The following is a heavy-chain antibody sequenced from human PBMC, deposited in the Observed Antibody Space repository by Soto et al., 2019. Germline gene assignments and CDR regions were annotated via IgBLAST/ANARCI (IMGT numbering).Heavy chain of an antibody. J-gene: IGHJ6*02. D-gene: IGHD2-8*01. CDR3: ARDVGASCTDFVCSDSGGLDV. Sequence: QLQLQESGSRLLRPSQTLSLTCAVSGGSITNIATSWTWLRQPPGKGLEWIGYIYHSGSTYYNPSLKGRVAISVDKSNNQFSLNLSSVTAADTAVYYCARDVGASCTDFVCSDSGGLDVWGHGTTVTVSS. V-gene: IGHV4-30-2*01. CDR2: IYHSGST. CDR1: GGSITNIATS.